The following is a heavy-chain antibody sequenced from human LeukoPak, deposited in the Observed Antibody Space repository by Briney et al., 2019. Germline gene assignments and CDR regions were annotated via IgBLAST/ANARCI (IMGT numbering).Heavy chain of an antibody. D-gene: IGHD6-13*01. CDR3: AREKQKLVLSDAFDI. CDR2: QRFDGTNK. V-gene: IGHV3-30*04. Sequence: GGSLRLSCVASGFTFSDFSLHWVRQAPGKGLKWVAAQRFDGTNKYYGDSVKGRFTISRDISKNTLYLQMDSLRADDTAVYYCAREKQKLVLSDAFDIWGQGTMVTVSS. CDR1: GFTFSDFS. J-gene: IGHJ3*02.